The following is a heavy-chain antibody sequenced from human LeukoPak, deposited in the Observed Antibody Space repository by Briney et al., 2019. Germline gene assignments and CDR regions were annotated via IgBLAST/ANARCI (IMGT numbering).Heavy chain of an antibody. V-gene: IGHV4-34*01. D-gene: IGHD3-22*01. CDR2: VNHSGST. CDR3: ARSRREYYYDSSGYYFDY. CDR1: GGSFSGYY. J-gene: IGHJ4*02. Sequence: SETLSLTCAVYGGSFSGYYWSWIRQPPGKGLEWIGEVNHSGSTNYNPSLKSRVTISVDTSKNQFSLKLSSVTAADTAVYYCARSRREYYYDSSGYYFDYWGQGTLVTVSS.